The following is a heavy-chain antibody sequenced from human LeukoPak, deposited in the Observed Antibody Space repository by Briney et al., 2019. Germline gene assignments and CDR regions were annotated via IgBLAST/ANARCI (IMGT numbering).Heavy chain of an antibody. J-gene: IGHJ4*02. CDR1: GFTFSSYW. CDR3: AISSPVATVGY. D-gene: IGHD4-23*01. Sequence: GGSLRLSCADSGFTFSSYWISWVRQAPGKGLEWVANINQDGSEKYYVDSVRGRFTISRDNAKNSMYLQMNSLRAEDTAVYYCAISSPVATVGYWGQGTLVTVSS. CDR2: INQDGSEK. V-gene: IGHV3-7*01.